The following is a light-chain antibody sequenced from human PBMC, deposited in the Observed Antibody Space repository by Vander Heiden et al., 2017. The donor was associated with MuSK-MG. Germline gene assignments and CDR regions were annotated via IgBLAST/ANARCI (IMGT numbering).Light chain of an antibody. Sequence: ENVLAQSPGTLSLSPGERATLSCRASQRVSGTYLAWYQQRSGQAPRLLIYGASRRATGVPDRFSGSGSGTDFTLTISRLEPEDYAVYYCHQYGGSFGGGTKVEIK. V-gene: IGKV3-20*01. J-gene: IGKJ4*01. CDR3: HQYGGS. CDR1: QRVSGTY. CDR2: GAS.